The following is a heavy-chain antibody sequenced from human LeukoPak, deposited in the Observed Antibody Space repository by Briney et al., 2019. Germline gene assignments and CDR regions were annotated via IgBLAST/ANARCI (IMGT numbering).Heavy chain of an antibody. CDR1: GFTFSSYA. Sequence: GGSLRLSCAASGFTFSSYAMSWVRQAPGKGLEWVSAISGSGGSTYYADSVKGRFTISRDNSKNTLYLQMNSLRAEDTAVYYCASLGSGWSNGYWGQGTLVTVSS. J-gene: IGHJ4*02. CDR2: ISGSGGST. D-gene: IGHD6-19*01. CDR3: ASLGSGWSNGY. V-gene: IGHV3-23*01.